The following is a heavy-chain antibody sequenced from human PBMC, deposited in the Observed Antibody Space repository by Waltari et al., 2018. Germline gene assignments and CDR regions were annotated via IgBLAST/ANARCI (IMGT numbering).Heavy chain of an antibody. CDR3: AGVLSGTSNPYFYYGMDV. D-gene: IGHD1-26*01. CDR1: GDSISSYS. J-gene: IGHJ6*02. CDR2: IYYSGTT. V-gene: IGHV4-59*01. Sequence: QVQLRESGPGLVKPSETLSLTCTVSGDSISSYSWNWTRQAPGKGLEWIGYIYYSGTTRYNPSLKSPVTISVDTSKNQFSLKVTSVTAADTAVYYCAGVLSGTSNPYFYYGMDVWGQGTTVTVSS.